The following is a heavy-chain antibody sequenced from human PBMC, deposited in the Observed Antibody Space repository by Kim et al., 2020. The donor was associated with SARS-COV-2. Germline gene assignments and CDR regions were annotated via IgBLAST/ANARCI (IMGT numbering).Heavy chain of an antibody. V-gene: IGHV4-39*01. CDR2: IYYSGST. J-gene: IGHJ4*02. Sequence: SETLSLTCTVSGGSISSSNYYWGCIRQPPGKGLEWIGSIYYSGSTNYNPSLKSRVTISVDTSKNQFSLKLSSVTAADTAVYYCARLVVVYVVYWGQGTLVTVSS. CDR1: GGSISSSNYY. D-gene: IGHD2-21*01. CDR3: ARLVVVYVVY.